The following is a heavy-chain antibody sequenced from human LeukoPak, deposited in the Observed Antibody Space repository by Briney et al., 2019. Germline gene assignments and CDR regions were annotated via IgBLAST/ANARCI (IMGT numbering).Heavy chain of an antibody. CDR2: IIPIFGTA. CDR1: GGTFSSYA. Sequence: SVKVSCKASGGTFSSYAISWVRQAPGQGLEWMGGIIPIFGTANYAQKFQGRVTITTDESTSTAYMELSSLRSEDTAVYYCARSARYDSSGYSKSGGYWGQGTLVTVSS. CDR3: ARSARYDSSGYSKSGGY. J-gene: IGHJ4*02. V-gene: IGHV1-69*05. D-gene: IGHD3-22*01.